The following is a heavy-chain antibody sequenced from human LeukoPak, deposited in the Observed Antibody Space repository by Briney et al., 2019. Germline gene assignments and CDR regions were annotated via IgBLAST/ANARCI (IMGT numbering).Heavy chain of an antibody. CDR2: INPNSGET. J-gene: IGHJ4*02. D-gene: IGHD4-11*01. CDR1: GYTFTYYY. V-gene: IGHV1-2*02. CDR3: ARDRDYSNTERGFDY. Sequence: GASVKVSCKTSGYTFTYYYIHWVRQAPGQGLEWMGWINPNSGETNSAQKFQGRVTMTGYTSISTAYMELRRVTSDDTAVYYCARDRDYSNTERGFDYWGQGTLVTVSS.